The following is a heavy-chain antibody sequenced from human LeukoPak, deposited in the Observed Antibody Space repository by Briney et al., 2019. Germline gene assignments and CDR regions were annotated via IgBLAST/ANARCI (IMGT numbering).Heavy chain of an antibody. V-gene: IGHV4-59*01. J-gene: IGHJ4*02. Sequence: PSGTLSLTCTVSGGSISSYYWSWIRQPPGKGLEWIWYIYYSGSTNYNPSLKSLVTISVDTSKNQFSLKLRSVTAADTAVYYCARVTGYVIEDNFDYWGPGTLVTVSS. CDR3: ARVTGYVIEDNFDY. CDR2: IYYSGST. CDR1: GGSISSYY. D-gene: IGHD2-15*01.